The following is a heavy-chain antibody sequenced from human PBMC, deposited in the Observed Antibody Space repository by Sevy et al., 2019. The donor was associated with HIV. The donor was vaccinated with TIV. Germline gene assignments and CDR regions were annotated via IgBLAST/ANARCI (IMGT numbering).Heavy chain of an antibody. V-gene: IGHV1-2*06. CDR1: GYTFTGYY. CDR3: ARVSDFGVAVAMDV. J-gene: IGHJ6*02. Sequence: ASGKVSCKASGYTFTGYYMHWVRQAPGQGLEWMGRINPNSGGTNYAQKFQGRVTMTRDTSISTAYMELSRLRSDDTAVYYCARVSDFGVAVAMDVWGQGTTVTVSS. CDR2: INPNSGGT. D-gene: IGHD3-3*01.